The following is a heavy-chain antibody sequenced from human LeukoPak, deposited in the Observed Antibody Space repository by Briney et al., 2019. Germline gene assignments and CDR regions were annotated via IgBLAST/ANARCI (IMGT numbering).Heavy chain of an antibody. CDR2: IRHDGSDK. J-gene: IGHJ4*02. CDR1: GFTFSRNG. V-gene: IGHV3-30*02. CDR3: AKCDSTGYYSVELVDY. D-gene: IGHD3-22*01. Sequence: GGSLGLSCAASGFTFSRNGIHWVRQAPGKGLEWVAFIRHDGSDKYYADSVKGRFTISRDNFKNTVYLQMNSLRAEDTAVYYCAKCDSTGYYSVELVDYWGQGTLVTVSS.